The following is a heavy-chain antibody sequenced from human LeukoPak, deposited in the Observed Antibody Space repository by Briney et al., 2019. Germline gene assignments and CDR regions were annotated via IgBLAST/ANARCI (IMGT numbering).Heavy chain of an antibody. CDR3: ARDLTHYFDY. Sequence: GGSLRLSCAASGFTFSSYGIHWVRQAPGKGLEWVAVIWYDGSNKYYADSVKGRFTISRDNSKNMMYLQMNSLRVEDTAVYYCARDLTHYFDYWGQGTLVTVSS. CDR2: IWYDGSNK. V-gene: IGHV3-33*01. J-gene: IGHJ4*02. CDR1: GFTFSSYG.